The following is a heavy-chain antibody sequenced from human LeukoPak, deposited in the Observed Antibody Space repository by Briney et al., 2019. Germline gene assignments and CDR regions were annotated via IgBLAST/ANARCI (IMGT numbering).Heavy chain of an antibody. CDR1: GESFSGYY. CDR2: ISHSGIT. CDR3: ARGTYYYESSGSYY. V-gene: IGHV4-34*01. D-gene: IGHD3-22*01. Sequence: WETLSLTCGVQGESFSGYYWSWIRQPPGKGLEWIGEISHSGITNYSPSLQSRVTISVDTSKNQFSLKLTSVTAADTAVYYCARGTYYYESSGSYYWGQGSLVTVSS. J-gene: IGHJ4*02.